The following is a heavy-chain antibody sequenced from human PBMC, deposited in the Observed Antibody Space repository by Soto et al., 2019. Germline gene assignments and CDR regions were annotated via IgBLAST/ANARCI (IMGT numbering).Heavy chain of an antibody. Sequence: PGGSLRLSCAASGFTFSSYAMGWVRQAPGKGLEWVSAISGSGGSTYYADSVKGRFTISRDNSKNTLHLQMNSLRAEDTAVYYCAKEGNIVVVLAVIDYWGQGTLVTVSS. CDR3: AKEGNIVVVLAVIDY. CDR1: GFTFSSYA. CDR2: ISGSGGST. D-gene: IGHD2-2*01. V-gene: IGHV3-23*01. J-gene: IGHJ4*02.